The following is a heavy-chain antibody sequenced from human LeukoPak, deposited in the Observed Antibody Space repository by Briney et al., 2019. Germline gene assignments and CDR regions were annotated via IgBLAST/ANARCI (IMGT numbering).Heavy chain of an antibody. CDR3: ARGIDSASPPLGTFEI. V-gene: IGHV1-2*02. Sequence: ASVKVSCKASRYTFTGYYMHWVRQAPGQGLEWMGWINPNSGGTDYAQKLQGRVTMTRDTSTSTVYMELRSLRSDDTAVYYCARGIDSASPPLGTFEIWGQGTMVTVSS. D-gene: IGHD1-26*01. CDR2: INPNSGGT. J-gene: IGHJ3*02. CDR1: RYTFTGYY.